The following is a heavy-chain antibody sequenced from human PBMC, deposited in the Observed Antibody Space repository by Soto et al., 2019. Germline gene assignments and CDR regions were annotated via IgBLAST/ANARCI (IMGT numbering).Heavy chain of an antibody. Sequence: ESLSRTCPVSGGSISSHYWSWIRQPPGKGLEWIGYIYYSGSTNYNPSLKSRVTISVDTSKNQLSLKLSSVTAADTAVYYCARAGWSRSWYFDYWGQGTLVTVSS. CDR2: IYYSGST. V-gene: IGHV4-59*11. CDR1: GGSISSHY. CDR3: ARAGWSRSWYFDY. J-gene: IGHJ4*02. D-gene: IGHD6-13*01.